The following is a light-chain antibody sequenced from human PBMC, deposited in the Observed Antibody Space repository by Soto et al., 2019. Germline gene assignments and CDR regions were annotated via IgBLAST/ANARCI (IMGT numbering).Light chain of an antibody. CDR2: EGS. J-gene: IGLJ2*01. CDR3: CSYAGSSTAI. CDR1: SSDVGSDNL. Sequence: QSALTQPASVSGSPGQSITTSCTGTSSDVGSDNLVSWYQQHPGKAPKLMIYEGSKRPSGVSNRFSGSKSGNTASLTISGLQAEDEADYYCCSYAGSSTAIFGGGTQLTVL. V-gene: IGLV2-23*01.